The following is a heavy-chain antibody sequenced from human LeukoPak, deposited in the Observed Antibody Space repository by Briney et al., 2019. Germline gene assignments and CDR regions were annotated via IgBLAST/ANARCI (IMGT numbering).Heavy chain of an antibody. V-gene: IGHV3-21*01. CDR2: ISSSSSYI. D-gene: IGHD2-2*01. CDR3: ARGGVVPALEDWFDP. CDR1: GFTFSSYS. Sequence: GGSLRLSCAASGFTFSSYSMNWVRQAPGKGLEWVSSISSSSSYIYYADSVKGRFTISRDNAKNSLYLQMNSLRAEDTAVYYCARGGVVPALEDWFDPWGQGTLVTVSS. J-gene: IGHJ5*02.